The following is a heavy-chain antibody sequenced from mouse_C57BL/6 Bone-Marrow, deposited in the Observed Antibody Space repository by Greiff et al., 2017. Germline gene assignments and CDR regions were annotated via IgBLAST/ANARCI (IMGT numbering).Heavy chain of an antibody. Sequence: QVQLKQSGAELMKPGASVKLSCKATGYTFTGYWIEWVKQRPGHGLEWIVEILPGSGSTNYNEKFKGKATFTADTSSNTAYMQLSSLTTEDSAIYYCAREGLPYAMDYWGQGTSVTVSS. CDR3: AREGLPYAMDY. V-gene: IGHV1-9*01. CDR2: ILPGSGST. CDR1: GYTFTGYW. D-gene: IGHD3-1*01. J-gene: IGHJ4*01.